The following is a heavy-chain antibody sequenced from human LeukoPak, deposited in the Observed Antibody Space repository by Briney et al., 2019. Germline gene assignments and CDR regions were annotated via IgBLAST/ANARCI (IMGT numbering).Heavy chain of an antibody. Sequence: SETLSLTCAVYGGSFSGYYWSWIRQPPGKGLEWIGEINHSGSTNYNPSLKSRVTISVDTSKNQFSLKLSSVTAADTAVYYSARSRGRQLAIFPLDYWGQGTLVTVSS. CDR2: INHSGST. CDR3: ARSRGRQLAIFPLDY. D-gene: IGHD6-6*01. CDR1: GGSFSGYY. J-gene: IGHJ4*02. V-gene: IGHV4-34*01.